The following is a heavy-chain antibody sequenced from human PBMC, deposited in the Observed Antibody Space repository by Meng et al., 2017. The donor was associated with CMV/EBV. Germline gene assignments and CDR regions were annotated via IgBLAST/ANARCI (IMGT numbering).Heavy chain of an antibody. CDR2: ISAYNGNT. J-gene: IGHJ2*01. V-gene: IGHV1-18*01. Sequence: ASVKVSCKASGYTFTSYGISWVRQAPGQGLEWMGWISAYNGNTNYAQKLQGRVTMTTDTSTSTAYMELRSLRSDDTAVYYCARVPIFGVVRDWYFDLWGRGTLVTVSS. CDR3: ARVPIFGVVRDWYFDL. D-gene: IGHD3-3*01. CDR1: GYTFTSYG.